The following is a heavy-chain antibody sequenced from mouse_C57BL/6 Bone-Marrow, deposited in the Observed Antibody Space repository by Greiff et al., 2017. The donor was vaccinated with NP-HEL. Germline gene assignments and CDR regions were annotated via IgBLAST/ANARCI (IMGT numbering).Heavy chain of an antibody. V-gene: IGHV1-82*01. D-gene: IGHD3-2*02. Sequence: QVQLQQSGPELVKPGASVKISCKASGYAFSSSWMNWVKQRPGKGLEWIGRIYPGDGDTNYNEKFKGKATLTADKSSSTAYMQLSSLTSEDSAVYFCATQLTWFAYWGQGTLVTVSA. J-gene: IGHJ3*01. CDR2: IYPGDGDT. CDR1: GYAFSSSW. CDR3: ATQLTWFAY.